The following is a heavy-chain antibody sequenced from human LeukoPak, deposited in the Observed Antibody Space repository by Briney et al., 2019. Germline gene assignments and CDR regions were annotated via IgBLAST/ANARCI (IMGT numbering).Heavy chain of an antibody. Sequence: GGSLRLSCTVSGFTVSSNSMSWVRQAPGKGLEWVSFIHSDNTHYSDSVKGRFTISRDNSKNTLYLQMNSLRAEDTAVYYCAKTSSAMVRGVSFDYWGRGTLVTVSS. D-gene: IGHD3-10*01. CDR3: AKTSSAMVRGVSFDY. J-gene: IGHJ4*02. CDR2: IHSDNT. CDR1: GFTVSSNS. V-gene: IGHV3-53*01.